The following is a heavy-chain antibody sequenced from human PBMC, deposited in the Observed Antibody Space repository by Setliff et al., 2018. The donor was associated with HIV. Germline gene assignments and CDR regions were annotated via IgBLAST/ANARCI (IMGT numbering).Heavy chain of an antibody. CDR1: GVSFSGYY. J-gene: IGHJ3*01. CDR3: ARGVYSSGWYLLTRLDP. CDR2: IDHSGST. Sequence: NTSETLSLTCAVYGVSFSGYYWNWIRQTPGKGLEWIGEIDHSGSTNYNPSLKSRVTISLDTSKNQFSLRLTTVTAADTAVYYCARGVYSSGWYLLTRLDPWGQGTMVTVSS. V-gene: IGHV4-34*01. D-gene: IGHD6-19*01.